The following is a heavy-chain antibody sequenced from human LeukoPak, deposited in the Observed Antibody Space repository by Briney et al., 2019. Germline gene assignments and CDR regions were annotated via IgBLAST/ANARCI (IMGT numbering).Heavy chain of an antibody. V-gene: IGHV3-74*01. CDR3: ARARGSARFDY. CDR1: GFTFSSYW. CDR2: INSDGSST. Sequence: GGSLRLSCAASGFTFSSYWMHWVRQAPGKGLVWVSRINSDGSSTSYADSVKGRFTISRDNAKNTLYLQRNSLRAEDTAVYYCARARGSARFDYWGQGTLVTVSS. D-gene: IGHD1-26*01. J-gene: IGHJ4*02.